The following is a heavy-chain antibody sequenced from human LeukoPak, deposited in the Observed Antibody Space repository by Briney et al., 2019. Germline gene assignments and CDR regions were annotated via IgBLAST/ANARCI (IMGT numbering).Heavy chain of an antibody. CDR2: IYYTGST. V-gene: IGHV4-59*08. J-gene: IGHJ4*02. CDR3: ARMYDRSGFYYPFDY. D-gene: IGHD3-22*01. Sequence: SETLFLTCTVSGGSISSYYWSWIRQPPGKGLEWIGYIYYTGSTNYNPSLKSRVTISVDTSKNHFSLKLTSVTAADTAVYYCARMYDRSGFYYPFDYWGQGTLVTVSS. CDR1: GGSISSYY.